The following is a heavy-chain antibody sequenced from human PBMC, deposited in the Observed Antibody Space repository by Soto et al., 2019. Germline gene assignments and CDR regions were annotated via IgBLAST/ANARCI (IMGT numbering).Heavy chain of an antibody. CDR1: GFTVGNNY. Sequence: EVQLVESGGGLIQPGGSLKLSCAASGFTVGNNYMSWVRQAPGKGLEWVSLIYSTGTTIYEDAVKGRLTVSRDNANNKLYLQMNSLRAEDTAVYYCANDGRCSARHYNSFGYWGQGTLVTVSS. D-gene: IGHD3-10*02. CDR3: ANDGRCSARHYNSFGY. J-gene: IGHJ4*02. CDR2: IYSTGTT. V-gene: IGHV3-53*01.